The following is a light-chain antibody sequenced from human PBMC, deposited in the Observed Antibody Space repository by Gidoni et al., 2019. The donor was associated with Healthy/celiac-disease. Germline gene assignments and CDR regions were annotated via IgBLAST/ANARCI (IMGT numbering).Light chain of an antibody. CDR3: QQYNNWPPLT. J-gene: IGKJ4*01. CDR1: QRVSSN. Sequence: DIVMPPSPATLSVSPGELATLSCRASQRVSSNLAWYQQKPGQAPRRLIYGASTRATGLPARFSGSGSGTEFTLTISSRQSEDFAVYYCQQYNNWPPLTFGGGTKVEIK. CDR2: GAS. V-gene: IGKV3-15*01.